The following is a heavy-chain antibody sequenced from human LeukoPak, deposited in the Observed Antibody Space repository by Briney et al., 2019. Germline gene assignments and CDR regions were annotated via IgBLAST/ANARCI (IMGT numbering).Heavy chain of an antibody. CDR3: AKRPNYYDSSGYWVY. V-gene: IGHV3-23*01. Sequence: PGGSLRLSCAASGFTFSSYAMSWVRQAPGKGLEWVSAISGSGGSTYYADSVKGRFTISRDNSKNTLYLQMNRLRGEDTAVYYCAKRPNYYDSSGYWVYWGQGTLVTVSS. CDR2: ISGSGGST. CDR1: GFTFSSYA. J-gene: IGHJ4*02. D-gene: IGHD3-22*01.